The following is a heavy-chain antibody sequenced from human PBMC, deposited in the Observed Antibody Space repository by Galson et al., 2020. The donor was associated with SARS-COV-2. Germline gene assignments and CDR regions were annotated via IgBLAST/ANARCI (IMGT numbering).Heavy chain of an antibody. CDR2: INPSGGST. CDR1: GYTFTSYY. CDR3: ARGDQGVVKYYYYYGMDV. V-gene: IGHV1-46*01. Sequence: ASVKVSCKASGYTFTSYYMHWVRQAPGQGLEWMGIINPSGGSTSYAQKFQGRVTMTRDTSTSTVYMELSSLRSEDTAVYYCARGDQGVVKYYYYYGMDVWGQGTTVTVSS. J-gene: IGHJ6*02. D-gene: IGHD2-15*01.